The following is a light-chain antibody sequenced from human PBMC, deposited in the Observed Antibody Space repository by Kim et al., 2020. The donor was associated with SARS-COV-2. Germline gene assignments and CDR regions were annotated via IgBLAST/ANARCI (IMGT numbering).Light chain of an antibody. V-gene: IGKV1-5*03. Sequence: SASVGDRVTITCRASQNNSSWLAWYPQNPGKAPTLLIYKASSLESGIPSRFSGSGSGTEFTLTISSLQPDYFATYYCQQYNSYPYTFGQGTKLEI. CDR1: QNNSSW. CDR2: KAS. J-gene: IGKJ2*01. CDR3: QQYNSYPYT.